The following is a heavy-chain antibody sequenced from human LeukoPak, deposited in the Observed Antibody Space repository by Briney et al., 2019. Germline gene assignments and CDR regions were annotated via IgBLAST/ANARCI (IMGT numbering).Heavy chain of an antibody. J-gene: IGHJ3*02. Sequence: GGSLRLSCAASGFTFSSYAMSWVRQAPGKGLEWVSAISGSGGSTYHADSVKGRFTISRDNSKNTLYLQMNSLRAEDTAVYYCAKDFRYSGSYLGGDAFDIWGQGTMVTVSS. CDR3: AKDFRYSGSYLGGDAFDI. CDR2: ISGSGGST. D-gene: IGHD1-26*01. V-gene: IGHV3-23*01. CDR1: GFTFSSYA.